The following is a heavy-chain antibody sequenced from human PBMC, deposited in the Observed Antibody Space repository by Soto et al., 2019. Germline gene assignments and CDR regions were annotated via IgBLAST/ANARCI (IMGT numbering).Heavy chain of an antibody. CDR1: GGSISSSSYY. J-gene: IGHJ6*02. CDR2: IYYSGST. V-gene: IGHV4-39*01. D-gene: IGHD2-2*01. Sequence: SETLSLTCTVSGGSISSSSYYWGWIRQPPGKGLEWIGSIYYSGSTYYNPSLKSRVTISVDTSKNQFSLKLSSVTAADTAVYYCASLGYCSSTSCPNYYYYYGMDVWGQGTTVTVSS. CDR3: ASLGYCSSTSCPNYYYYYGMDV.